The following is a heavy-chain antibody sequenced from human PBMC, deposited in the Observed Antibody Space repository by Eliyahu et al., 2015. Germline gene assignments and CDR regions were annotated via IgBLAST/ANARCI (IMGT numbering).Heavy chain of an antibody. CDR3: AKNYNFLDS. CDR2: INGNSAAK. CDR1: GLTFSDYA. V-gene: IGHV3-23*04. Sequence: EVQLVESGGGLIQPGGSLRLSCAASGLTFSDYAMTRVRQAPGQRLEWVSSINGNSAAKYYADSVKGRFTISRDNSKSTLFLHMNSLRTEDTATYYCAKNYNFLDSWGQGALVTVSS. D-gene: IGHD1-1*01. J-gene: IGHJ4*02.